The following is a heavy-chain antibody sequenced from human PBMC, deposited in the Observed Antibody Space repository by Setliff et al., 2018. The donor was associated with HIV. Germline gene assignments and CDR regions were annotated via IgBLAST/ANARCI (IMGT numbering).Heavy chain of an antibody. CDR1: GDSVNNGGFF. V-gene: IGHV4-61*08. CDR3: ARHRDGGTYPRDY. Sequence: LSLTCSVTGDSVNNGGFFWNWIRQTPGKGLEWIGNVYYRGSTKYNPSLKSRVTLSVDTSKNQFDLKVNSVTAADTAVYYCARHRDGGTYPRDYWGQGTLVTVSS. D-gene: IGHD1-26*01. J-gene: IGHJ4*02. CDR2: VYYRGST.